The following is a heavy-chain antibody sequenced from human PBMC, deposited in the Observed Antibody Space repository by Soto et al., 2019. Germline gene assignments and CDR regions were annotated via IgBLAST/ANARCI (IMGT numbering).Heavy chain of an antibody. CDR3: ARGYCSSTSCYPPRLELPGGMDV. Sequence: GASVKVSCKASGGTFSSYAISWVRQAPGQGLGWMGGIIPIFGTANYAQKFQGRVTITADKSTSTAYMELSSLRSEDTAVYYCARGYCSSTSCYPPRLELPGGMDVWGQGTTVTVSS. CDR1: GGTFSSYA. J-gene: IGHJ6*01. CDR2: IIPIFGTA. V-gene: IGHV1-69*06. D-gene: IGHD2-2*01.